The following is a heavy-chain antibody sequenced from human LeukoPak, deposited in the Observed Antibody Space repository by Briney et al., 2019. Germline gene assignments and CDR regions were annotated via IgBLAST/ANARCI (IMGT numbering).Heavy chain of an antibody. CDR1: GFTFSSYA. J-gene: IGHJ4*02. CDR3: AGAIAVAGTGGY. CDR2: ISYDGSNK. D-gene: IGHD6-19*01. Sequence: PGRSLRLSCAASGFTFSSYAMHWVRQAPGKGLEWVAVISYDGSNKYYADSVKGRFTISRDNSKNTLYLQMNSLRAEDTAVYYCAGAIAVAGTGGYWGQGTLVTVSS. V-gene: IGHV3-30-3*01.